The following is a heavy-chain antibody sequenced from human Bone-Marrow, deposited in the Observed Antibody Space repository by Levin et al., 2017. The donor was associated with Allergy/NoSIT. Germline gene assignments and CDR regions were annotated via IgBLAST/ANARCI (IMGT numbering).Heavy chain of an antibody. V-gene: IGHV3-23*01. CDR1: GFTFSTYA. Sequence: GGSLRLSCAASGFTFSTYAMSWVRQTPGKGLEWVSGLSGSGTRTYYADSVKGRFTISRDNSKNTPYLQMNSLRADDTAVSFRSKGGRVTMIALFQGDFFDSWGQGALVTVSS. J-gene: IGHJ4*02. CDR3: SKGGRVTMIALFQGDFFDS. CDR2: LSGSGTRT. D-gene: IGHD3-22*01.